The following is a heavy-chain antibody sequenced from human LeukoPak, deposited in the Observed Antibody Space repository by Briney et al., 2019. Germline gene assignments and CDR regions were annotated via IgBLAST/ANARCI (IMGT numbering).Heavy chain of an antibody. CDR3: ARRSSTVTTVAFDI. D-gene: IGHD4-17*01. J-gene: IGHJ3*02. V-gene: IGHV4-39*01. CDR2: IYYSGST. Sequence: SETLSLTCTVSGGSISSSSYYWGWIRQPPGKGLEWIGSIYYSGSTYYNPSLKSRVTISVDTSKNQFSLKLSPVTAADTAVYYCARRSSTVTTVAFDIWGQGKMVTVSS. CDR1: GGSISSSSYY.